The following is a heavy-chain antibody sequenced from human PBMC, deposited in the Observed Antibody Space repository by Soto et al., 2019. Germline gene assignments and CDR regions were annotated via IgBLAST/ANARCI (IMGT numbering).Heavy chain of an antibody. Sequence: SVKVSCKASGGTFSSYAISWVRQAPGQGLEWMGGIIPIFGTANYAQKFQGRVTITADESTSTAYMELSSLRSEDTAVYYCARDYHYYASSVYFDYWGQGTLVTVSS. CDR3: ARDYHYYASSVYFDY. V-gene: IGHV1-69*13. CDR1: GGTFSSYA. J-gene: IGHJ4*02. CDR2: IIPIFGTA. D-gene: IGHD3-22*01.